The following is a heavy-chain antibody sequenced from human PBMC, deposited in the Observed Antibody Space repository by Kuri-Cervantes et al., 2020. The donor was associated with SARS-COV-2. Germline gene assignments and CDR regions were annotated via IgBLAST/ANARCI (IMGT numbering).Heavy chain of an antibody. D-gene: IGHD6-19*01. J-gene: IGHJ4*02. V-gene: IGHV1-18*04. CDR3: ARGPQEAGAGPSQDGFDY. CDR2: ISAYNGNK. Sequence: ASVKVSCKASGYNFITHGISWVRQAPGQGLEWMGWISAYNGNKNYAQKVQGRVTLTTDTSTSTAYMELRSLRSDDTAVYYCARGPQEAGAGPSQDGFDYWGQGTLVTVSS. CDR1: GYNFITHG.